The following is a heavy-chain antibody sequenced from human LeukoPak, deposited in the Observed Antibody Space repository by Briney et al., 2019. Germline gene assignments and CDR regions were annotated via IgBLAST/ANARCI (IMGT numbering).Heavy chain of an antibody. J-gene: IGHJ4*02. CDR1: GFTFSSYG. CDR2: IWYDGSSK. D-gene: IGHD6-13*01. CDR3: AREGAAAGTCDY. V-gene: IGHV3-33*08. Sequence: GRSLRLSCAASGFTFSSYGMHWVRQAPGKGLEWVAVIWYDGSSKYYADSVKGRFTISRDNSKNTLYLQMNSLRAEDTAVYYCAREGAAAGTCDYWGQGTLVTVSS.